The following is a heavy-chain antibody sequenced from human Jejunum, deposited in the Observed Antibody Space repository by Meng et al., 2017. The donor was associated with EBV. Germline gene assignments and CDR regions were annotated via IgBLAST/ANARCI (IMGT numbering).Heavy chain of an antibody. D-gene: IGHD5-18*01. CDR1: GFTFSDYG. J-gene: IGHJ4*02. V-gene: IGHV3-30*03. CDR2: ITHDGTYK. Sequence: QTGGVGGGVVQHVGSLRLSCAASGFTFSDYGMYWVRQAPGKGLEWLAVITHDGTYKYYGDSVKGRFTISRDNSKNTLYVQMKSLSAEDTAVYYCARGNGYSFKVWGQGTLVTVSS. CDR3: ARGNGYSFKV.